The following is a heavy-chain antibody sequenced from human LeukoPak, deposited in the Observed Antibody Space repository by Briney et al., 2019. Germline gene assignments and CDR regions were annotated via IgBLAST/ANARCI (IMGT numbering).Heavy chain of an antibody. Sequence: GASVKVSCKASGYTFTSYGISWVRQAPGQGLEWMGGISAYNGNTNSAQKLPGRVTITTDTSTSTAYMELRSLRSDDTAVYYCARATRGRGPHYYGSGSYMWFDPWGQGTLVTVSS. CDR2: ISAYNGNT. CDR3: ARATRGRGPHYYGSGSYMWFDP. CDR1: GYTFTSYG. J-gene: IGHJ5*02. V-gene: IGHV1-18*01. D-gene: IGHD3-10*01.